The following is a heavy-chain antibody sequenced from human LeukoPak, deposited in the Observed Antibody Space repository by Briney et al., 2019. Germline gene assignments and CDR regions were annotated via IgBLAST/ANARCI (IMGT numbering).Heavy chain of an antibody. V-gene: IGHV4-4*07. D-gene: IGHD3-22*01. CDR2: IYTSGST. CDR1: GGSISSYY. CDR3: ARDRGGGGYYDSSGYFDY. J-gene: IGHJ4*02. Sequence: SETLSLTCTVSGGSISSYYWSWIRQPAGKGLEWIGRIYTSGSTNYNPSLKSRVTMSVDTSKNQFSPKLSSVTAADTAVYYCARDRGGGGYYDSSGYFDYWGQGTLVTVSS.